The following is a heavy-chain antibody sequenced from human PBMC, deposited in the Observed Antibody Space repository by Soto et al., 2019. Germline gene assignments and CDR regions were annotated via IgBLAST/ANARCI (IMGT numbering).Heavy chain of an antibody. D-gene: IGHD1-26*01. V-gene: IGHV3-74*01. CDR2: TNIDGRNT. Sequence: EVQLVESGGALVHSGGSLRLSCAASGFSFNAYWMHWVRQAPGKGLVWVSRTNIDGRNTIYADSVRGRFSISRDNAKNTLYLQMNSLGGDDTAVYYCARSKPARWEPPDFWGQGTLVTVSS. CDR3: ARSKPARWEPPDF. J-gene: IGHJ4*02. CDR1: GFSFNAYW.